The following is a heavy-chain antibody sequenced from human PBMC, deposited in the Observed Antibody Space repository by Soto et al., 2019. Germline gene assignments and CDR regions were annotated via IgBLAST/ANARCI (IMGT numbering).Heavy chain of an antibody. CDR1: GFTVSSNF. J-gene: IGHJ3*02. Sequence: EVQLVDSGGGLVQPGGSLRLSCAASGFTVSSNFMTWVRQPPGKGLEWVSAIYMGGSTYYANSVKGRFTISRDNSKNTLYLQMNSLRAEDTAVYYCRRGPQQSRAVGGPFDIWGQGTMVTVSS. CDR2: IYMGGST. CDR3: RRGPQQSRAVGGPFDI. V-gene: IGHV3-66*01. D-gene: IGHD2-15*01.